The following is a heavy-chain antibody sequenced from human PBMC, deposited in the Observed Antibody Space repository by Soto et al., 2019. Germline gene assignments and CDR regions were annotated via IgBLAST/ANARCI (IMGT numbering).Heavy chain of an antibody. Sequence: PSETLSLTCTVSGGSISSGGYYWSWIRQLPGKGLEWIGYISYSGSTYYNPSLKSRVTISVDTSKNQFSLKLSSVTAADTAVYYCARDSGFYGMDVWGQGTTVTVSS. D-gene: IGHD5-12*01. CDR2: ISYSGST. J-gene: IGHJ6*02. CDR1: GGSISSGGYY. V-gene: IGHV4-31*03. CDR3: ARDSGFYGMDV.